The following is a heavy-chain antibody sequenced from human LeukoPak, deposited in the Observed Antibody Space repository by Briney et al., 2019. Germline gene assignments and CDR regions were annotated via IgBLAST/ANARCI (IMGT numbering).Heavy chain of an antibody. D-gene: IGHD3-10*01. Sequence: GGSLRLSCAASGFTFSSYGMHWVRQAPGKGLEWVAVISYDGSNKYYADSVKGRFTISRDNSKNTLYLQMNSLRAEDTAVYYCAKTVWVFGELLYGNEDYWGQGTLVTVSS. CDR1: GFTFSSYG. CDR3: AKTVWVFGELLYGNEDY. CDR2: ISYDGSNK. J-gene: IGHJ4*02. V-gene: IGHV3-30*18.